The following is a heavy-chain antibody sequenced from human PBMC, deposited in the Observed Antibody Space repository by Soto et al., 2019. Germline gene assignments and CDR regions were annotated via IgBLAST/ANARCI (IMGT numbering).Heavy chain of an antibody. CDR3: ARRQFPGVDTATAGAFDI. Sequence: VGSLRLSCAASGFTFSSYGMHWVRQAPGKGLERVAVMWYDGSKKYYADSVKGRFTISRDNSKNTLYLQMNSLRGEDTAVYYCARRQFPGVDTATAGAFDIWGQGTMVTVSS. D-gene: IGHD5-18*01. CDR1: GFTFSSYG. CDR2: MWYDGSKK. J-gene: IGHJ3*02. V-gene: IGHV3-33*01.